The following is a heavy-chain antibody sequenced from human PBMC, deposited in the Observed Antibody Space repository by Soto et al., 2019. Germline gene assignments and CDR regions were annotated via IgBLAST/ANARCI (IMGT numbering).Heavy chain of an antibody. D-gene: IGHD6-13*01. CDR2: IIPSSGTP. J-gene: IGHJ4*02. V-gene: IGHV1-69*01. CDR3: ASSYGTSWYGDY. Sequence: QVQLVQSGAEVKKPGSSVKVSCKASGGTFNNYAVTWVRQAPGQGLEWMGGIIPSSGTPNYAQRFQDRVKITADESTSTVYMELSSLRSEDTALYYCASSYGTSWYGDYWGQGTLVTVSS. CDR1: GGTFNNYA.